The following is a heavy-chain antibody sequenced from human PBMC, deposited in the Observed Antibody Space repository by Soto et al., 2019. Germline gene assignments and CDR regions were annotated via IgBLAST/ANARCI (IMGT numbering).Heavy chain of an antibody. Sequence: QVQLVESGGGVVQPGRSLRLSCAASGFTFSSYAMHWVRQAPGKGLEWVAAISYDGNNKYYADSVKGRFTISRDNSKNTLFLQMNSLRTEDRGGYYWSRGLKGGNSWFLDFFDWWGQGTLVTVSS. CDR1: GFTFSSYA. D-gene: IGHD6-13*01. CDR2: ISYDGNNK. CDR3: SRGLKGGNSWFLDFFDW. J-gene: IGHJ4*02. V-gene: IGHV3-30*14.